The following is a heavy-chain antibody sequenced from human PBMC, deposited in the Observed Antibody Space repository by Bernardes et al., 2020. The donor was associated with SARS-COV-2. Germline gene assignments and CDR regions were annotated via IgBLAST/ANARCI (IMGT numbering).Heavy chain of an antibody. D-gene: IGHD3-3*02. CDR1: AHTRSDVR. Sequence: ASVKVSCKVSAHTRSDVRMNWVRQAPGKGPEWLGSYDPVDGGAIYAQSFQGRVSMTEDTSTDTVYLELTSLRSEDTAIYYCTRGNIRSSVAFDIWGQGTMVTVSS. CDR3: TRGNIRSSVAFDI. V-gene: IGHV1-24*01. CDR2: YDPVDGGA. J-gene: IGHJ3*02.